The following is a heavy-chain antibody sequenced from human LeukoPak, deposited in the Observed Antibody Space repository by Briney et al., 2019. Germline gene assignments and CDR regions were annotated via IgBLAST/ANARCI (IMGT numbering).Heavy chain of an antibody. D-gene: IGHD3-10*01. Sequence: PGGSLRLSCAASGFTLSNYEIDWVRQAPGKGLEWISYISSSGGTTYYADSVEGRFTTSRDNAKNSVFLQMNSLRADDMAVYYCATRDSRGVHYWGQGTLVTVAS. CDR2: ISSSGGTT. J-gene: IGHJ4*02. CDR3: ATRDSRGVHY. V-gene: IGHV3-48*03. CDR1: GFTLSNYE.